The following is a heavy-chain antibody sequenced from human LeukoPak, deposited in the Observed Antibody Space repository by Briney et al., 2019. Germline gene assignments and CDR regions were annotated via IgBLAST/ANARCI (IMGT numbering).Heavy chain of an antibody. Sequence: SVKVSCKASGGTFSSYAISWVRQAPGQGLEWMGGIIPIFGTANYAQKFQGRVTITADKSTSTAYMELSSLRSEDTAVYYCARESSGWYQLDYWGQGTLVTVSS. J-gene: IGHJ4*02. D-gene: IGHD6-19*01. CDR1: GGTFSSYA. CDR2: IIPIFGTA. CDR3: ARESSGWYQLDY. V-gene: IGHV1-69*06.